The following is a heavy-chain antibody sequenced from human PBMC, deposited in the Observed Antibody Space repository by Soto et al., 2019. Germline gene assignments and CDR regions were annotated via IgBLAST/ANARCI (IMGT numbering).Heavy chain of an antibody. V-gene: IGHV4-31*03. Sequence: SETLSLTCSVSGGSFSSDSFIWSWVRQFPGKGLEWIGYINYSGTTYYNPSLRSRITMSVDTSKNQFSLNLSSVTAADTAVYYCARDHKWDGMDVWGQGTTVTSP. CDR2: INYSGTT. D-gene: IGHD1-26*01. J-gene: IGHJ6*02. CDR3: ARDHKWDGMDV. CDR1: GGSFSSDSFI.